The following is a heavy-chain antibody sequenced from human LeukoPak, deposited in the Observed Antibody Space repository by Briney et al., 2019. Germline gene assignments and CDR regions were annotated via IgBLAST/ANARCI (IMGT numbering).Heavy chain of an antibody. CDR3: AQAGHDFWTPSGFDP. D-gene: IGHD3-3*01. V-gene: IGHV3-23*01. CDR2: TSGSGGTT. J-gene: IGHJ5*02. Sequence: GGSLRLSCAASGFTFSTYAMNWVRQVPGKGLEWISATSGSGGTTYYADSVKGRFTISRDNSKNTLYLQMNSLRAEDTAVYYCAQAGHDFWTPSGFDPWGQGTLVTVSS. CDR1: GFTFSTYA.